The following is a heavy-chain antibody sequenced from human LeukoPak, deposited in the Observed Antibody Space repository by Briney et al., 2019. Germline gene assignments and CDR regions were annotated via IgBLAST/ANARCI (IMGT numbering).Heavy chain of an antibody. Sequence: ASVKVSCKASGYTFTSYGISWVRQAPGQGLEWMGWISAYNGNTNYAQKLQGRVTMTTDTSTSTAYMELSSLRSEDTAVYYCARMEGDYYGSGSYGYYFDYWGQGTLVTVSS. J-gene: IGHJ4*02. CDR2: ISAYNGNT. CDR1: GYTFTSYG. V-gene: IGHV1-18*01. D-gene: IGHD3-10*01. CDR3: ARMEGDYYGSGSYGYYFDY.